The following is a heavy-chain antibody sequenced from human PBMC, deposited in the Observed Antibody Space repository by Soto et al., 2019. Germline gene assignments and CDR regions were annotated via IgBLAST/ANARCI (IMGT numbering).Heavy chain of an antibody. D-gene: IGHD3-22*01. Sequence: SETLSLTCAVYGGSFSGYYWSWIRQPPGKGLEWIGEINHSGSTNYNPSLKSRVTISVDTSKNQFSLKLSSVTAADTAVYYCARGFTYYYDSSGYLGWGQGTLVTVSS. CDR3: ARGFTYYYDSSGYLG. J-gene: IGHJ4*02. CDR1: GGSFSGYY. V-gene: IGHV4-34*01. CDR2: INHSGST.